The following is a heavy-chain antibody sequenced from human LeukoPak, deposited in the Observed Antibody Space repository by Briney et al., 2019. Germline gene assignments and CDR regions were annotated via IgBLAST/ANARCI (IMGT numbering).Heavy chain of an antibody. CDR2: INAGNGNT. CDR3: ARELDGSGSFDY. J-gene: IGHJ4*02. D-gene: IGHD3-10*01. Sequence: ASVKVSCKASGYTFTSYAMHWVRQAPGQRLEWMGWINAGNGNTKYSQKFQGRVTITRDTSASTAYMELSSLRSEDTAVYYCARELDGSGSFDYWGQGTLVTVSS. V-gene: IGHV1-3*01. CDR1: GYTFTSYA.